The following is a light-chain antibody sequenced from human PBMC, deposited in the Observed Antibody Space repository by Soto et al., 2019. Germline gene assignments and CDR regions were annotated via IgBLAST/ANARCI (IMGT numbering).Light chain of an antibody. J-gene: IGKJ4*01. CDR3: EQYHEWPLT. Sequence: ETVMTQSPGTRSVSPGERATLSCRASQSVSSNLAWYQQKPGQAPRLLIYDASARATGIPARFSGSGSGTEFTLTISSLQSEDFAVYYCEQYHEWPLTFGGGTEVEIK. CDR1: QSVSSN. CDR2: DAS. V-gene: IGKV3D-15*01.